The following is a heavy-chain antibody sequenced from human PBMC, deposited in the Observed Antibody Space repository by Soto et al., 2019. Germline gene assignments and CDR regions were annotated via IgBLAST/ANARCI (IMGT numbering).Heavy chain of an antibody. Sequence: ASVKVSCKASGYTFTSYYMHWVRQAPGQGLEWMGIINPSGGSTNYSQKFQGRVTMTRDTSTSTVYMELSSLRSEDTAMYSCTMSRLRWAAFVIWGLGTMVNVSS. CDR3: TMSRLRWAAFVI. J-gene: IGHJ3*02. V-gene: IGHV1-46*03. CDR1: GYTFTSYY. D-gene: IGHD4-17*01. CDR2: INPSGGST.